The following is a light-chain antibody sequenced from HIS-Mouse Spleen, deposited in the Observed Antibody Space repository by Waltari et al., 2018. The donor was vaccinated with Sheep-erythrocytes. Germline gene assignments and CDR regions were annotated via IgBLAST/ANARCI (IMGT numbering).Light chain of an antibody. J-gene: IGLJ3*02. CDR2: EVS. CDR1: SSEVGGSNS. Sequence: QSALTQPPSASGSPGQSVTLSCTGTSSEVGGSNSVSWYQQHPGKAPKLMIYEVSKRPSGVPDRFSGSKSGNTASLTVSGLQAEDEADYYCSSYAGSNNWVFGGGTKLTVL. CDR3: SSYAGSNNWV. V-gene: IGLV2-8*01.